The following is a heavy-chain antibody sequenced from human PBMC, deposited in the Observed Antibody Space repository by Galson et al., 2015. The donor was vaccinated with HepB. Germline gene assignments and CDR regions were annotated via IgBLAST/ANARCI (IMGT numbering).Heavy chain of an antibody. Sequence: SVKVSCKASGYTFTSYYMHWVRQAPGQGLEWMGIINPSGGSTSYAPKFQGRVTMTRDTSTSTVYMELSSLRSEDTAVYYCARDNPWELPDYWGQGTLVTVSS. V-gene: IGHV1-46*01. CDR2: INPSGGST. J-gene: IGHJ4*02. CDR1: GYTFTSYY. CDR3: ARDNPWELPDY. D-gene: IGHD1-26*01.